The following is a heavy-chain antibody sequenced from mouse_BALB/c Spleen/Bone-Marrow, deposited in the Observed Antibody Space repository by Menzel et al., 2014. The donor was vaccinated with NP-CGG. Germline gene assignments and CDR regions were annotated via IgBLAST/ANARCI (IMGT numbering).Heavy chain of an antibody. D-gene: IGHD1-1*01. CDR2: ISSGSSTV. V-gene: IGHV5-17*02. CDR3: ARSGSSSGYFDY. CDR1: GFTFSSFG. Sequence: VQLKESGGGLVQPGGSRKLSCAASGFTFSSFGMHWVRQAPEKGLEWVACISSGSSTVYYADKVMGRFTISRDNPKNTLFLQMTSLRSEDTAMYYCARSGSSSGYFDYWGQGTTLTVSS. J-gene: IGHJ2*01.